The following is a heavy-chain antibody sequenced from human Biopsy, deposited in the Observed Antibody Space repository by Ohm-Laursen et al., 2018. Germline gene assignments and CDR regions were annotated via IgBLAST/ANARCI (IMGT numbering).Heavy chain of an antibody. CDR1: GFTFDDYG. CDR3: AKDRYNYTPIGGFSMDV. J-gene: IGHJ6*02. Sequence: SLRPSCAASGFTFDDYGMHWVRQAPGKGLEWVSLISWDGSTTYYADSVKGRFTISRDNSRDTLYLQMSSLRAEDTAVYYCAKDRYNYTPIGGFSMDVWDQGTTVTVSS. D-gene: IGHD5-18*01. V-gene: IGHV3-43D*04. CDR2: ISWDGSTT.